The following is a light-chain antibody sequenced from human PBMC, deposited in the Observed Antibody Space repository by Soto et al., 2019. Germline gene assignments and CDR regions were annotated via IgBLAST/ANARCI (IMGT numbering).Light chain of an antibody. CDR3: QHYGRAPAPWP. CDR2: AAS. CDR1: QDISNY. V-gene: IGKV1-27*01. Sequence: DIQMTQSPSSLSASIGDRVTITCRTSQDISNYLAWYQQKPGKVPKLLIYAASSLRSGVPSRFTVSAFGTDFTLTISSFQPEDVATYYCQHYGRAPAPWPFGQGAKVDI. J-gene: IGKJ1*01.